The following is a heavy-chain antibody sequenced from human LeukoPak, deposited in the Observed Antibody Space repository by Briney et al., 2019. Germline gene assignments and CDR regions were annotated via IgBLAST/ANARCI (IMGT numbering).Heavy chain of an antibody. J-gene: IGHJ4*02. CDR2: ISAYNGNT. CDR3: ARGYYDSSGYHLGPPFDY. CDR1: GYTFTSYG. D-gene: IGHD3-22*01. Sequence: ASVKASCKASGYTFTSYGISWVRQAPGQGLEWMGWISAYNGNTNYVQKLQGRVTMTTDTSTSTAYMELRSLRSDDTAVYYCARGYYDSSGYHLGPPFDYWGQGTLVTVSS. V-gene: IGHV1-18*01.